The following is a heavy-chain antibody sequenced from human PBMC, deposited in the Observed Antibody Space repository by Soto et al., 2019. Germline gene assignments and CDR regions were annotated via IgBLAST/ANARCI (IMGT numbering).Heavy chain of an antibody. Sequence: GFGWRRISKPTVNGLEWIGEINHSGSTNYNPSLKSRVTISVGTSKNQFSLKLSSVTAADTAVYYCARGCFVARVPTVKRGQHGMDVRAQRTTLTVPS. CDR2: INHSGST. D-gene: IGHD4-4*01. CDR3: ARGCFVARVPTVKRGQHGMDV. CDR1: GFG. V-gene: IGHV4-34*01. J-gene: IGHJ6*01.